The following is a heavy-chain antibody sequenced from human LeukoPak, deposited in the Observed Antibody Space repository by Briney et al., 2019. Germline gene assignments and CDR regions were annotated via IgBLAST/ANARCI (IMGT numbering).Heavy chain of an antibody. CDR1: GFTFRSYS. J-gene: IGHJ4*02. CDR2: ISTSRSYI. V-gene: IGHV3-21*04. Sequence: PGGSLRLSCAASGFTFRSYSMNWVRQAPGKGLEWVSSISTSRSYIYYADSVKGRFTISRDNAKNSLYLQMNSLRAGDTAVYYCAKSFRSTSLDYWGQGTLVTVSS. D-gene: IGHD2-2*01. CDR3: AKSFRSTSLDY.